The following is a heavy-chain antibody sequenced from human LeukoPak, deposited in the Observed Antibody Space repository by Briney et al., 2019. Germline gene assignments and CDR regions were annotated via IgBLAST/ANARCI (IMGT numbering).Heavy chain of an antibody. CDR2: IRVDSDAT. V-gene: IGHV3-48*01. CDR1: RFTFNKYP. J-gene: IGHJ4*02. D-gene: IGHD3-16*01. Sequence: GGSLRLSCAASRFTFNKYPMNWLRQAPGQGLEWISNIRVDSDATTYPDSVKGRFTISRNNAKNSLYLQINSLRAEDTAVYYCVRDLNWAFDYWGQGTLVTVSS. CDR3: VRDLNWAFDY.